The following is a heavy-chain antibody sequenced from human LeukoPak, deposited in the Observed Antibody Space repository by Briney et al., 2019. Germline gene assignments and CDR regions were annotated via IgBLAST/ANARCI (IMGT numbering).Heavy chain of an antibody. D-gene: IGHD3-22*01. J-gene: IGHJ4*02. CDR1: GFTFSSYS. CDR2: ISSSSSYI. CDR3: ARDLDPTITMIVVVPYYFDY. V-gene: IGHV3-21*01. Sequence: GGSLRLSCAASGFTFSSYSMNWVRQAPGKGLEWVSSISSSSSYIYYADSVKGRFTISRDNAKNSLYLQMNSLRAEDTAVYYCARDLDPTITMIVVVPYYFDYWGQGTPVTVSS.